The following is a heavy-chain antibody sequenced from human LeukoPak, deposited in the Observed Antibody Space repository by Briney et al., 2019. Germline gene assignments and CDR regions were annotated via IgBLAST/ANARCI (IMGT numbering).Heavy chain of an antibody. D-gene: IGHD6-19*01. CDR2: INPNSGGT. CDR3: AREILAGTTNFDY. V-gene: IGHV1-2*02. J-gene: IGHJ4*02. CDR1: GYTITGYY. Sequence: ASVKVSCKASGYTITGYYIHWVRQAPGQGLEWMGWINPNSGGTNYAQKFQGRVTMTRDTSISTAYMELSGLRADDTAMYYCAREILAGTTNFDYWGQGTLVTVSS.